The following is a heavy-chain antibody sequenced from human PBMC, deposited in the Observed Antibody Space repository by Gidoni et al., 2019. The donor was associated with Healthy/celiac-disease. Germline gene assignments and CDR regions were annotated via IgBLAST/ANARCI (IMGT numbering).Heavy chain of an antibody. V-gene: IGHV3-49*03. CDR1: GFTFGDYA. J-gene: IGHJ4*02. D-gene: IGHD3-3*01. CDR3: TRDALLRFLEWRNRFDY. CDR2: IRSKAYGGTT. Sequence: EVQLVESGGGLVQPGRSLRLSCTASGFTFGDYAMSWFRQAPGKGLGWVGFIRSKAYGGTTEYAASVKGRFTISRDDSKSIAYLQMNSLKTEDTAVYYCTRDALLRFLEWRNRFDYWGQGTLVTVSS.